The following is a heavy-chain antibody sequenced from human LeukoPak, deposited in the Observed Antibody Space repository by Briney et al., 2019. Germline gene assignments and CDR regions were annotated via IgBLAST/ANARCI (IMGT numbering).Heavy chain of an antibody. CDR2: IYPGDSNT. J-gene: IGHJ4*02. CDR1: GYSFTNYW. V-gene: IGHV5-51*01. D-gene: IGHD3-22*01. CDR3: ARQPRQRSSAYRHFDY. Sequence: SGESLKISCEGSGYSFTNYWIGWVRQMPGKGLEWMGIIYPGDSNTRYSPSFQGQVTISADKSISTAYLQWSSLKASDTAMYYCARQPRQRSSAYRHFDYWGQGTLVTVSS.